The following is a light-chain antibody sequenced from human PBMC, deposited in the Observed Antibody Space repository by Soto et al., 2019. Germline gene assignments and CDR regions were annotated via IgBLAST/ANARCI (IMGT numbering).Light chain of an antibody. CDR3: QQYGSSGT. J-gene: IGKJ1*01. Sequence: EIVLTHSPGTLSLSPGEIATLSCRSIQSVSNNYLAWYQQKPGQAPRLLIYGASNRATGIPDRFSGSGYGTDFTLTISRLEPEDSAVYYCQQYGSSGTFGQGTKVDIK. CDR1: QSVSNNY. V-gene: IGKV3-20*01. CDR2: GAS.